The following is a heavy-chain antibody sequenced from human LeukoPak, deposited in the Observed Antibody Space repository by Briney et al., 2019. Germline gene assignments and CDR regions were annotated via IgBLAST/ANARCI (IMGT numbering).Heavy chain of an antibody. J-gene: IGHJ4*02. V-gene: IGHV4-61*01. CDR3: SRSRYSSGWYYFDY. CDR1: GGSVHSRYHY. Sequence: SETLSLTCTVSGGSVHSRYHYWSWVRPPPGKGLEWIGYIYYSGSINYNPSLKSRVTILIDTSKNQFSLNLRSVAAADTAMYYCSRSRYSSGWYYFDYWGQGTLVTVSS. D-gene: IGHD6-19*01. CDR2: IYYSGSI.